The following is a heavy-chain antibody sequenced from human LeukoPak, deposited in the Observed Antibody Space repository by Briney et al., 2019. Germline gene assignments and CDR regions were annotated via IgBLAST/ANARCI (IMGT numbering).Heavy chain of an antibody. V-gene: IGHV3-9*01. D-gene: IGHD6-19*01. Sequence: PGGSLRLSCAASGFTFDDYAMHWVRQAPGKGLEWVSGISWNSGSIGYADSVKGRFTISRDNAKNSPYLQMNSLRAEHTALYYCAKGKKIAVAGLFDYWGQGTLVTVSS. J-gene: IGHJ4*02. CDR2: ISWNSGSI. CDR1: GFTFDDYA. CDR3: AKGKKIAVAGLFDY.